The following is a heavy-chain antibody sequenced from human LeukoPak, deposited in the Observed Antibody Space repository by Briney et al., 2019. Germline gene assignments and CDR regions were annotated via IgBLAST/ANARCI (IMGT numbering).Heavy chain of an antibody. Sequence: PGGSLRLSCAASGFTFSDYYMSWIRQAPGKGLEWISYISSGGSTIYYADSVRGQFTISRDNAKKSLYLQANSLRAEDTAVYYCAIMVDTAMVTTFDYWGQGTLVTVSS. D-gene: IGHD5-18*01. J-gene: IGHJ4*02. CDR3: AIMVDTAMVTTFDY. V-gene: IGHV3-11*04. CDR1: GFTFSDYY. CDR2: ISSGGSTI.